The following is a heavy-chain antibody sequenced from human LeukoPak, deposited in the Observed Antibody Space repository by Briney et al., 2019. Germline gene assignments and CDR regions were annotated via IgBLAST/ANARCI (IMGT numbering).Heavy chain of an antibody. V-gene: IGHV1-69*06. D-gene: IGHD6-19*01. CDR3: AGATGGSIAVAGAFDY. J-gene: IGHJ4*02. CDR1: GGTFSSYA. CDR2: IIPIFGTA. Sequence: SVKVSCKASGGTFSSYAISWVRQAPGQGLEWMGGIIPIFGTANYAQKFQGRVTITADKSTSTAYMELSSLRSEDTAVYYCAGATGGSIAVAGAFDYWGQGTLVTVSS.